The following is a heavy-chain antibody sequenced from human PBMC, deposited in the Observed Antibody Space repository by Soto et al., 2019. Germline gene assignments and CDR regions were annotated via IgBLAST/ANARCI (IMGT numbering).Heavy chain of an antibody. D-gene: IGHD2-15*01. V-gene: IGHV4-61*01. Sequence: SETLSLTCTVSGGSVSSGSYYWSWIRQPPGKGLEWIGYIYHSGSTYYNPSLKSRVTISVDTSKNQFSLTLTSVTAADTAVYYCARSGDGNQCSGGICFASDYWGQGALVTVSS. J-gene: IGHJ4*02. CDR3: ARSGDGNQCSGGICFASDY. CDR1: GGSVSSGSYY. CDR2: IYHSGST.